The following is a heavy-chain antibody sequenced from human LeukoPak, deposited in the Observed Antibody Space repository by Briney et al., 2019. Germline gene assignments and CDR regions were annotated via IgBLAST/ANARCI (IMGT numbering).Heavy chain of an antibody. CDR1: GFTFSSYA. J-gene: IGHJ3*02. D-gene: IGHD2-15*01. Sequence: GGSLRLSCVASGFTFSSYAMTWVRQAPGKGLEWVSVICDNGGATYYADSVKGRFTISRDNSKSTLYLQMNSLRADDTAVYYCAKPGGSCRGGSCPHAFDIWGQGTVLTVSS. V-gene: IGHV3-23*01. CDR3: AKPGGSCRGGSCPHAFDI. CDR2: ICDNGGAT.